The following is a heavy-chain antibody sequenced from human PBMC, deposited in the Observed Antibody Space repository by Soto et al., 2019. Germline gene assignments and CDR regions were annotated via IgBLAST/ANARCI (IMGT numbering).Heavy chain of an antibody. CDR3: AKWDGYGDH. J-gene: IGHJ5*02. Sequence: EVQLLESGGDLIQPGGSLRLSCSASGFTFSSNSFTWVRQAPGKGLEYVSGISIGGDKTWHADSVKGRFTVSRDNSKNTVYLQMNSLRVDDTAVYYCAKWDGYGDHWGQGTLVTVSS. CDR2: ISIGGDKT. D-gene: IGHD5-12*01. V-gene: IGHV3-23*01. CDR1: GFTFSSNS.